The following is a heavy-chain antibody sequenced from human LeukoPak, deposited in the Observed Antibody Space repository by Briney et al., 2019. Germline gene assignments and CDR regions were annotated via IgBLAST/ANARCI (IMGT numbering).Heavy chain of an antibody. CDR2: IKSKTDGGTT. Sequence: GGSLRLSCAASGFTFSNAWMSWVRQAPGKGLEWVGRIKSKTDGGTTDYAAPVKGRFTISRDDSKNTLYLRMNSLKTEDTAVYYCTSRIGYCSGGSCYSLDHWGQGTLVTVSS. CDR3: TSRIGYCSGGSCYSLDH. V-gene: IGHV3-15*01. D-gene: IGHD2-15*01. CDR1: GFTFSNAW. J-gene: IGHJ4*02.